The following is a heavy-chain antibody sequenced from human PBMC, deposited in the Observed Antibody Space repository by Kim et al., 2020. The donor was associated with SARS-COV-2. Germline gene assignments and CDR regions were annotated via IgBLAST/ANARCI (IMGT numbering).Heavy chain of an antibody. Sequence: GGSLRLSCAASGFTFSSYVMHWVRQAPGKGLEWLAVITYDGNNQYYPESVKGRFTISRDNSKNTLSLQINSLRAEDTAVYYCARGPGGGPSGYYGYGGQGTLPTVPS. CDR1: GFTFSSYV. CDR2: ITYDGNNQ. CDR3: ARGPGGGPSGYYGY. V-gene: IGHV3-30-3*01. J-gene: IGHJ4*02. D-gene: IGHD3-22*01.